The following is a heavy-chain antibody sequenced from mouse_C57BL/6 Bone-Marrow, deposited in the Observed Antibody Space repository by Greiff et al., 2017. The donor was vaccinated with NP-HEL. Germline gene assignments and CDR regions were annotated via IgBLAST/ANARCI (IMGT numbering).Heavy chain of an antibody. CDR3: AREGYYGSSDAMDY. Sequence: QVQLQQSGAELVRPGTSVKVSCKASGYAFTNYLIEWVKQRPGQGLEWIGVINPGGGGTNYNEKFKGKATLTADKSSSTAYMQLSRLTSVDSAVYFCAREGYYGSSDAMDYWGQGTSVTVSS. CDR2: INPGGGGT. V-gene: IGHV1-54*01. D-gene: IGHD1-1*01. J-gene: IGHJ4*01. CDR1: GYAFTNYL.